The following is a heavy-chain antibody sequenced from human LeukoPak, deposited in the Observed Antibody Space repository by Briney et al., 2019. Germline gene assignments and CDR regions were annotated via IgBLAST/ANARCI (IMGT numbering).Heavy chain of an antibody. Sequence: GGSLRLSCAASGFTFSNYGIHWVRQAPGKGLEWVSSISSSSGYIFYADSVKGRFTISRDNSKNIVYLQMDSLRVDDTALYYCARGGYQPYYYMDVWGTGTTVTVSS. CDR3: ARGGYQPYYYMDV. D-gene: IGHD2-2*01. J-gene: IGHJ6*03. CDR2: ISSSSGYI. CDR1: GFTFSNYG. V-gene: IGHV3-21*01.